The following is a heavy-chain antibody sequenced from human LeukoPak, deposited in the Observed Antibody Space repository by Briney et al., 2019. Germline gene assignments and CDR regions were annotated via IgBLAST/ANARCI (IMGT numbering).Heavy chain of an antibody. J-gene: IGHJ4*02. CDR1: GFNFDNFA. CDR3: AKDFRIAAAGTEVDY. CDR2: ISHDGRTK. Sequence: GGSLRLSCVVSGFNFDNFAMHWVRQPLGKGLEWVAVISHDGRTKYYADSMKGRITISRDNSKNTLYLQMNSLRAEDTAVYYCAKDFRIAAAGTEVDYWGQGTLVTVSS. D-gene: IGHD6-13*01. V-gene: IGHV3-30*04.